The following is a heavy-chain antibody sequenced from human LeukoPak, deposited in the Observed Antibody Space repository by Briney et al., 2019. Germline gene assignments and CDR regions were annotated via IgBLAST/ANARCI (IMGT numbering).Heavy chain of an antibody. V-gene: IGHV1-18*01. D-gene: IGHD1-26*01. CDR1: GYTFTNCG. CDR3: ARDGWELRSGAFDI. J-gene: IGHJ3*02. Sequence: ASVKVSCKASGYTFTNCGISWVRQAPGQGLEWLGWISGYNGNTNYAQNLQGRVTMTTDTSTRTAYMELRSLRSDDTAVYYCARDGWELRSGAFDIWGQGTMVTVSS. CDR2: ISGYNGNT.